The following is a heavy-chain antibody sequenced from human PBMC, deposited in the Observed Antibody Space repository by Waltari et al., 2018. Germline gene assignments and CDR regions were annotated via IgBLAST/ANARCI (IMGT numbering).Heavy chain of an antibody. Sequence: QVQLQESGPGLVKPSETLSLTCTVSGGSISSHYWSWIRQPPGKGLEWIGYIYYSGSTNYNPSLKSRVTISVDTSKNQFSLKLSSVTAADTAVYYCARAKWELHEGPFDYWGQGTLVTVSS. D-gene: IGHD1-26*01. CDR3: ARAKWELHEGPFDY. V-gene: IGHV4-59*11. CDR2: IYYSGST. J-gene: IGHJ4*02. CDR1: GGSISSHY.